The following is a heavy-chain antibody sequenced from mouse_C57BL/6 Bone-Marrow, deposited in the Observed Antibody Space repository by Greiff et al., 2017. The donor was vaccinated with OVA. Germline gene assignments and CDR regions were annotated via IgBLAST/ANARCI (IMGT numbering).Heavy chain of an antibody. CDR3: VRSTVVPFAY. CDR2: IRSKSNNYAT. J-gene: IGHJ3*01. CDR1: GFSFNTYA. Sequence: EVQRVESGGGLVQPKGSLKLSCAASGFSFNTYAMNWVRQAPGKGLEWVARIRSKSNNYATYYADSVKDRFTISRDESESMLYLQMNNLKTEDTAMYYCVRSTVVPFAYWGQGTLVTVSA. D-gene: IGHD1-1*01. V-gene: IGHV10-1*01.